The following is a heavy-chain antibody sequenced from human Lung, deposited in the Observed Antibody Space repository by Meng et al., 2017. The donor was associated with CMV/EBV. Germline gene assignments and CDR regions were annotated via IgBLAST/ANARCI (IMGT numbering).Heavy chain of an antibody. V-gene: IGHV1-2*02. Sequence: ASXXVSXKASGYTXTGYYMHWVRQAPGQGLEWMGWINPNSGGTNYAQKFQGRVTMTRDKSISTAYMELSRLRSDDTAVYYCAKVDCSSTSCYLLDGWFDPWXQGTXVTVSS. J-gene: IGHJ5*02. D-gene: IGHD2-2*01. CDR3: AKVDCSSTSCYLLDGWFDP. CDR1: GYTXTGYY. CDR2: INPNSGGT.